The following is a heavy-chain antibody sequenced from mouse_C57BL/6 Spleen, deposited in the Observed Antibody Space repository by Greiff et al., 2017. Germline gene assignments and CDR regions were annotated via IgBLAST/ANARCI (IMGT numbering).Heavy chain of an antibody. J-gene: IGHJ3*01. D-gene: IGHD2-4*01. Sequence: VQLQQSGAELVRPGASVKLSCTASGFNIKDDYMHWVKQRPEQGLEWIGWIDPENGDTEYASKFQGKATITADTSSNTAYLQLSSLTSEDTAVYYCTLYYEYDDVPFAYWGQGTLVTVSA. CDR1: GFNIKDDY. V-gene: IGHV14-4*01. CDR3: TLYYEYDDVPFAY. CDR2: IDPENGDT.